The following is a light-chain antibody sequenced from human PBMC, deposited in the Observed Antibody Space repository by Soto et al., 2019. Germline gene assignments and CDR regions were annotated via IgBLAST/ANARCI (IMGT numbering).Light chain of an antibody. CDR2: EVS. Sequence: QSALTQPASVSGSPGQSITISCTGTSSDVGAYKYVSWYQQHPGKAPKVMIYEVSKRPSGVSNRFSGSKSGNTASLTISGLQAEDEADYFCSSYSSSSTLFVFGTGTKVTVL. CDR1: SSDVGAYKY. V-gene: IGLV2-14*01. J-gene: IGLJ1*01. CDR3: SSYSSSSTLFV.